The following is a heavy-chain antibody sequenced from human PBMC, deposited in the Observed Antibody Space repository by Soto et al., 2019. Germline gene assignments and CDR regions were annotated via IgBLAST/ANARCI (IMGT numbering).Heavy chain of an antibody. CDR1: GFTFSDYA. CDR3: PNSSFSSRGCFFRGADP. V-gene: IGHV3-23*01. CDR2: ISGTGVPT. Sequence: EVQLLESGGGLVQPGGSLRLSCAASGFTFSDYAMSWVRQAPGKGLEWLSLISGTGVPTLYAGTVKGRFSVSRDNSKTTLFLERTDLRVAATAKYYVPNSSFSSRGCFFRGADPWGPGTLVT. J-gene: IGHJ5*02. D-gene: IGHD3-10*01.